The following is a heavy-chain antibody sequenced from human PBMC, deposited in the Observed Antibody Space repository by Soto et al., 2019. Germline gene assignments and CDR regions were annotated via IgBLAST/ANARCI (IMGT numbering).Heavy chain of an antibody. CDR3: AADPAYYYDSSGYTH. J-gene: IGHJ4*02. CDR2: IVVGSGNT. D-gene: IGHD3-22*01. V-gene: IGHV1-58*02. CDR1: GFTFTSSA. Sequence: GASVKVSCKASGFTFTSSAMQWVRQARGQRLEWIGWIVVGSGNTNYAQKFQERVTITRDMSTSTAYMELSSLRSEDTAVYYCAADPAYYYDSSGYTHWGQGTLVTVSS.